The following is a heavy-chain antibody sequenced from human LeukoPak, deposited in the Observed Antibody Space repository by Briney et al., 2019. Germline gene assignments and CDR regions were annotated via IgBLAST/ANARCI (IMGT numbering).Heavy chain of an antibody. D-gene: IGHD5-12*01. CDR1: GGSISSSSYY. J-gene: IGHJ4*02. CDR2: IYYSGST. V-gene: IGHV4-30-4*01. Sequence: PSETLSLTCTVSGGSISSSSYYWSWIRQPPGKGLEWIGYIYYSGSTYYNPSLKSRVTISVDTSKNQFSLKLSSVTAADTAVYYCARGGDSGYDQFDYWGQGTLVTVSS. CDR3: ARGGDSGYDQFDY.